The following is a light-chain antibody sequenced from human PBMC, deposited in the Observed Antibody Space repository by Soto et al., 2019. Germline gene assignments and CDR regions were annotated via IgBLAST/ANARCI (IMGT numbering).Light chain of an antibody. CDR2: EVT. Sequence: QSVLTQPPSASGSPGQSVTISCTGTSSDVGAYNYVSWYQQYPAKAPKLIIYEVTKRPSGVPDRFSGSKSGNTASLTVSGVKAEDEADYYCSSYADNNRILGTGTKVXVL. CDR1: SSDVGAYNY. V-gene: IGLV2-8*01. CDR3: SSYADNNRI. J-gene: IGLJ1*01.